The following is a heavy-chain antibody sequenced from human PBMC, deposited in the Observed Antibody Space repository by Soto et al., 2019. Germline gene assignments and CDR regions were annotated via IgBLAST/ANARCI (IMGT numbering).Heavy chain of an antibody. J-gene: IGHJ4*02. CDR2: IYWDDDK. D-gene: IGHD3-3*01. CDR1: GFSLTTSGVG. Sequence: QITLNESGPTVVKPAEPLTLTCTFSGFSLTTSGVGVGWIRQSPGKAPEWLALIYWDDDKRYSASLKSRVTITKDTSKNQVVLTMASVDPADTATYYCAHRILRTVFGLVTTTAIYFDFWGQGTPVVVSS. CDR3: AHRILRTVFGLVTTTAIYFDF. V-gene: IGHV2-5*02.